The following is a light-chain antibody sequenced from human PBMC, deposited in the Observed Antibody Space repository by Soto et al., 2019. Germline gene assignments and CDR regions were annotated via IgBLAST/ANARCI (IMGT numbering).Light chain of an antibody. J-gene: IGKJ1*01. CDR1: QSISTY. Sequence: DIQMTQSPSTLSASVGDRVTISCRASQSISTYLAWYQQKPGKAPKLLIYQASSLESGVPSRFRGSGFGTEFTLTIRSLQPDDFATYYCQQYNSYWTFGQGTKLDIK. CDR3: QQYNSYWT. V-gene: IGKV1-5*03. CDR2: QAS.